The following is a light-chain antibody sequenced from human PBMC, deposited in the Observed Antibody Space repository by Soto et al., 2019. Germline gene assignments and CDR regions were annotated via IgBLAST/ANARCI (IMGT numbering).Light chain of an antibody. V-gene: IGLV1-40*01. CDR1: SSNIGAGYD. Sequence: QSVLTQPPSVSGAPGQRVTISCTGSSSNIGAGYDVHWYQQLPGTAPKLLIYGNSNRPSGVPDRFSGSKSGTSASLAITGHQAEDAADYYCQSYDSSLSVSWVFGTGTKLTVL. CDR2: GNS. J-gene: IGLJ1*01. CDR3: QSYDSSLSVSWV.